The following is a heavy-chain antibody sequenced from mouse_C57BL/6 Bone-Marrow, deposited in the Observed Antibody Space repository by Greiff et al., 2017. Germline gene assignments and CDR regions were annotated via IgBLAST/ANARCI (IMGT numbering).Heavy chain of an antibody. D-gene: IGHD2-4*01. Sequence: EVQLQQSGAELVRPGASVKLSCTASGFNIKDDYMHWVKQRPEQGLEWIGWIDPENGDTEYASKFQGKATITADTSSNTAYLQRSSLTSEDTAVYYCTTPYEYEGGLFAYWGQGTLVTVSA. CDR3: TTPYEYEGGLFAY. J-gene: IGHJ3*01. CDR1: GFNIKDDY. V-gene: IGHV14-4*01. CDR2: IDPENGDT.